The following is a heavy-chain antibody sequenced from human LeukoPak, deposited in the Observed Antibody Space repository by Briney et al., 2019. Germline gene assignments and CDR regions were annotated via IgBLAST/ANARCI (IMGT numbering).Heavy chain of an antibody. J-gene: IGHJ5*02. V-gene: IGHV4-61*10. Sequence: KTSETLSLTCSVSGGSVTSGSYYWSWIRQPAGKGLEWIGRISTSGSTNYNPSLKSRVTMSLDTSKNQFSLKLSSVTAAGTAVYYCARSYITMVRGVSWFDPWGQGTLVTVSS. CDR1: GGSVTSGSYY. CDR3: ARSYITMVRGVSWFDP. CDR2: ISTSGST. D-gene: IGHD3-10*01.